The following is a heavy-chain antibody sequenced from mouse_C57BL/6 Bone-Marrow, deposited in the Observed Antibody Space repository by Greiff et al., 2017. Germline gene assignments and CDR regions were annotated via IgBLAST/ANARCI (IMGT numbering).Heavy chain of an antibody. Sequence: EVQLQQSGAELVRPGSSVKMSCKTSGYTFTSYGINWVKQRPGQGLEWIGYIDIGNGYTEYNEKFKGKATLTSDTSSSTAYMQLSSLTSEDSAIYFCVGGDYYRNFPFDYWGQGTTLTVSS. CDR1: GYTFTSYG. CDR2: IDIGNGYT. CDR3: VGGDYYRNFPFDY. V-gene: IGHV1-58*01. D-gene: IGHD2-1*01. J-gene: IGHJ2*01.